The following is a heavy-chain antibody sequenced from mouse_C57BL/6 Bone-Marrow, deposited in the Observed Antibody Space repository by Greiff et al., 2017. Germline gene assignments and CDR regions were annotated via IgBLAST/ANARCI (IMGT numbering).Heavy chain of an antibody. CDR2: IYPGGGYT. V-gene: IGHV1-63*01. Sequence: QVHVKQSGAELVRPGTSVKMSCKASGYTFTNYWIGWAKQRPGHGLEWIGDIYPGGGYTNYNEKFKGKATLTADKSSSTAYMQFSSLTSEDSAIYYCARRGRLLVYFDYWGQGTTLTVSS. D-gene: IGHD3-2*02. CDR3: ARRGRLLVYFDY. J-gene: IGHJ2*01. CDR1: GYTFTNYW.